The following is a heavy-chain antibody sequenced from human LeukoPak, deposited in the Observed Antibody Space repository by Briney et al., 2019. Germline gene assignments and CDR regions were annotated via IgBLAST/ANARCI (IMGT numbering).Heavy chain of an antibody. Sequence: SETLSLTCTVSGVSISSGSYYWSWIRQPAGKGLEWIGRIYTSGSTNYNPSLKSRVTISVDTPKNQFSLKLSSVTAADTAVYYSARNPQLWFGYYYYYYMDVWGKGTTVTISS. D-gene: IGHD3-10*01. CDR2: IYTSGST. CDR1: GVSISSGSYY. J-gene: IGHJ6*03. V-gene: IGHV4-61*02. CDR3: ARNPQLWFGYYYYYYMDV.